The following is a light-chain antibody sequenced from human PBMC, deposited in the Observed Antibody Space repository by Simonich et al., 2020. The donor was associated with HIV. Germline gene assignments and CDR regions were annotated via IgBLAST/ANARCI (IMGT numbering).Light chain of an antibody. CDR1: SSDVGSFNL. CDR3: CSYAGSSTWV. Sequence: QSALTQPASVSGSPGQSITISCTGTSSDVGSFNLVSWYQQHPGKAPKLRIYEGNKRPSGVSNRFSGSKSGNMASLTISGLQAEDEADYYCCSYAGSSTWVFGGGTKLTVL. V-gene: IGLV2-23*01. CDR2: EGN. J-gene: IGLJ3*02.